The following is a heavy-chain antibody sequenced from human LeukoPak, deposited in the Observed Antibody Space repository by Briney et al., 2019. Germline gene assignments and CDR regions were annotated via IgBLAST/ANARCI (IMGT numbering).Heavy chain of an antibody. CDR1: GYTFTGYY. CDR3: ARDAFPVVVPAAMNGDFDY. V-gene: IGHV1-2*02. J-gene: IGHJ4*02. Sequence: GASVKVSCKASGYTFTGYYMHWVRQAPGQGLEWMGWINTNSGGTNYAQKFQGRVTMTRDTSISTAYTELSRLRSDDTAVYYCARDAFPVVVPAAMNGDFDYWGQGTLVTVSS. D-gene: IGHD2-2*01. CDR2: INTNSGGT.